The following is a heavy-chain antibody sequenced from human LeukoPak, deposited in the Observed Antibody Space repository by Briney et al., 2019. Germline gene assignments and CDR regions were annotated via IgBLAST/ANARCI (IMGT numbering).Heavy chain of an antibody. CDR3: FVTNTVTFDY. D-gene: IGHD4-17*01. J-gene: IGHJ4*02. V-gene: IGHV3-30*04. Sequence: GRSLRLSCAASGFTFSSYAMHWVRQAPGKGLEWVAVISYDGSNKYYADSVKGRFTISRDNSKNTLYLQMNSLRAEDTAVYYCFVTNTVTFDYWGQGTLVTVSS. CDR2: ISYDGSNK. CDR1: GFTFSSYA.